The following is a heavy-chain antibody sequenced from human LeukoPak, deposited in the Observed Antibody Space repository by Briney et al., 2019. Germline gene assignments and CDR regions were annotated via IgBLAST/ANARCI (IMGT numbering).Heavy chain of an antibody. Sequence: SETLSLTCTVSGGSISSYYWSWIRQPPGKGLEWIGYVYYSGRTNYNPSLKSRVTISVDTSKNQFSLKLSSVTAADTAVYYCARAGLDYYDSSGSFDYWGQGTLVTVSS. J-gene: IGHJ4*02. CDR2: VYYSGRT. D-gene: IGHD3-22*01. CDR1: GGSISSYY. CDR3: ARAGLDYYDSSGSFDY. V-gene: IGHV4-59*01.